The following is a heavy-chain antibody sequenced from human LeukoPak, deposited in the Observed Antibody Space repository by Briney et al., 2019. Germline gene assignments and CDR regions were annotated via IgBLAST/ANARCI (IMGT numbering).Heavy chain of an antibody. CDR1: GGTFSSYA. D-gene: IGHD3-10*01. CDR2: IIPIFGTA. J-gene: IGHJ4*02. CDR3: ARGGYGSGSYHAFDY. V-gene: IGHV1-69*13. Sequence: SVKVSCKASGGTFSSYAISWVRQAPGQGLEWMGGIIPIFGTANYAQKFQGRVAITADESTSTAYMELSSLRSEDTAVYYCARGGYGSGSYHAFDYWGQGTLVTVSS.